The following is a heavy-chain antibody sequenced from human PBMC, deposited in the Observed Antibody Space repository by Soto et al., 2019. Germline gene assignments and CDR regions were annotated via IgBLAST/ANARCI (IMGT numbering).Heavy chain of an antibody. CDR1: GFSLSNARMG. CDR3: ARISVTYYYYGMDV. Sequence: GPTLVNPTETLTLTCTVSGFSLSNARMGVSWIRQPPGKALEWLAHIFSNDEKSYSTSLKSRLTISKDTSKSQVVLTMTNMDPVDTATYYCARISVTYYYYGMDVWGQGTTVTVSS. CDR2: IFSNDEK. D-gene: IGHD6-19*01. J-gene: IGHJ6*02. V-gene: IGHV2-26*01.